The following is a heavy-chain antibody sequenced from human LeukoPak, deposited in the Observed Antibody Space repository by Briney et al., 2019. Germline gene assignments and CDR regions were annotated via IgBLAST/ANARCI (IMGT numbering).Heavy chain of an antibody. CDR3: ASQTPRRLPIAVADYFDY. CDR2: ISSSGSYI. CDR1: GFTFGSYS. J-gene: IGHJ4*02. Sequence: GGSLRLSCAVSGFTFGSYSMNWVRQAPGKGLEWVSFISSSGSYIYYADSVKGRFTISRDNAKNSLYLQMNSLRAEDTAVYYCASQTPRRLPIAVADYFDYWGQGTLVTVSS. D-gene: IGHD6-19*01. V-gene: IGHV3-21*01.